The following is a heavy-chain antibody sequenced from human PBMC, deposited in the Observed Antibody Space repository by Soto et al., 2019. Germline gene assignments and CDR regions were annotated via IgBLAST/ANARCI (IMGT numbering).Heavy chain of an antibody. CDR3: ASREGDCRGGSCPYYHD. D-gene: IGHD2-15*01. J-gene: IGHJ4*02. CDR2: VYHSGNT. Sequence: QVHLQESGPRLVKPSETLSLTCDVSGDSISSYNWWTWVRQTPGKGLEWIGEVYHSGNTNYNPSLKSRVTISVDKSRNQFSLSLTSVTAADTAVYYCASREGDCRGGSCPYYHDWGQGTLVTASS. CDR1: GDSISSYNW. V-gene: IGHV4-4*02.